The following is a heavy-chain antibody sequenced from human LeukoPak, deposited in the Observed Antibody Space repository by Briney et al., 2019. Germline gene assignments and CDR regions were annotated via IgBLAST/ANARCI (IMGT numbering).Heavy chain of an antibody. CDR1: GFTFNNYA. CDR3: AKGGEYQLPGDY. J-gene: IGHJ4*02. CDR2: ISSSGANT. D-gene: IGHD2-2*01. V-gene: IGHV3-23*01. Sequence: PGGSLRLSCAASGFTFNNYAMSWVRQAPGKGLEWVSTISSSGANTYYADSVKGRFTISRDNSKNTLYLQMNSLRAEGTAVYYCAKGGEYQLPGDYWGQGTLVTVSS.